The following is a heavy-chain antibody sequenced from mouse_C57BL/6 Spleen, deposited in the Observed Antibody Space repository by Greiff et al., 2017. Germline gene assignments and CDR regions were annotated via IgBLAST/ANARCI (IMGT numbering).Heavy chain of an antibody. D-gene: IGHD2-2*01. CDR1: GYTFTSYW. J-gene: IGHJ3*01. CDR2: IYPGSGST. CDR3: AIYYGYDEAWFAY. Sequence: QVQLQQPGAELVKPGASVKMSCKASGYTFTSYWITWVKQRPGQGLEWIGDIYPGSGSTNYNEKFKSKATLTVDTSSSTAYMQLSSLTSEDSAVYYCAIYYGYDEAWFAYWGQGTLVTVSA. V-gene: IGHV1-55*01.